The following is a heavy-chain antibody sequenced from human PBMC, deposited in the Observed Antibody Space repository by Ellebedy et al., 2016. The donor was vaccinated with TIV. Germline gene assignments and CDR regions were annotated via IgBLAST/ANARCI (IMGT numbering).Heavy chain of an antibody. CDR3: AKLDSSGYYYGRFDY. CDR2: ISASGIST. V-gene: IGHV3-23*01. D-gene: IGHD3-22*01. CDR1: GFSFSNFA. Sequence: GESLKISCGASGFSFSNFAMTWVHQAPGKGLEWVSSISASGISTDYADSVRGRVTISRDNSRNTLYLQMDSLRADDTAVYYCAKLDSSGYYYGRFDYWGQGTLVTVSS. J-gene: IGHJ4*02.